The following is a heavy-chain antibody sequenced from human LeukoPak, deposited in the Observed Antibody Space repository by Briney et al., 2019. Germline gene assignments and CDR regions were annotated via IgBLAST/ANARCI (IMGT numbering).Heavy chain of an antibody. CDR3: ARSPLYSSSWYLNN. Sequence: GGSLRLSCAASEFSVGSNYMTWVRQAPGKGLEWVSLIYSGGSTYYADSVKGRFTISRDNSKNTLYLQMNSLRAEDTAVYYCARSPLYSSSWYLNNWGQGTLVTVSS. CDR1: EFSVGSNY. CDR2: IYSGGST. V-gene: IGHV3-66*01. D-gene: IGHD6-13*01. J-gene: IGHJ4*02.